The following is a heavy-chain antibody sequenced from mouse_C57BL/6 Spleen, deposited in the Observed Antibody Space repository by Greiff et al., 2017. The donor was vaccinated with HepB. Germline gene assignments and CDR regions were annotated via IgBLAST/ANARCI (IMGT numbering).Heavy chain of an antibody. Sequence: EVKLMESGPGLVKPSQSLSLTCSVTGYSITSGYYWNWIRQFPGNKLEWMGYISYDRSNNYNPSLKNRISITRDTSKNQFFLKLNSVTTEDTATYYCARAGDGNYFDYWGQGTTLTVSS. CDR1: GYSITSGYY. D-gene: IGHD3-3*01. CDR3: ARAGDGNYFDY. CDR2: ISYDRSN. J-gene: IGHJ2*01. V-gene: IGHV3-6*01.